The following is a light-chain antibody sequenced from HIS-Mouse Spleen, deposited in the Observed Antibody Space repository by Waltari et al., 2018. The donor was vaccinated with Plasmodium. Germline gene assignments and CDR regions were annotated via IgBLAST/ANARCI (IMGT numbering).Light chain of an antibody. Sequence: QSALTQPASVSGSPGQSTPIPCHGTRSAVGGYNYVSGYQQQPGKSPKLMIYDVSNRPSGVSNRFSGSKSGNTASLTISGLQAEDEADYYCSSYTSSSTVVFGGGTKLTVL. J-gene: IGLJ2*01. V-gene: IGLV2-14*03. CDR2: DVS. CDR3: SSYTSSSTVV. CDR1: RSAVGGYNY.